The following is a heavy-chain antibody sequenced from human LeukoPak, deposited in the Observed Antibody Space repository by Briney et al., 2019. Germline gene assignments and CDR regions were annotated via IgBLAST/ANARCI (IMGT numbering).Heavy chain of an antibody. J-gene: IGHJ5*02. CDR2: ISSSGATT. CDR3: ARDFSGWSVDP. V-gene: IGHV3-48*03. Sequence: GGSLRLSCAASGFTFSSYEMNWVRQAPGKGLEWVAYISSSGATTHYADSVKGRFTISRDNAKKSLHLQMNSLRAEDTAVYYCARDFSGWSVDPWGQGTLVTVSS. CDR1: GFTFSSYE. D-gene: IGHD6-19*01.